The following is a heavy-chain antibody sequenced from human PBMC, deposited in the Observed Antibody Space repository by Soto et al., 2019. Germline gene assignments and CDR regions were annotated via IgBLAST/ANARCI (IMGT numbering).Heavy chain of an antibody. J-gene: IGHJ4*02. D-gene: IGHD3-22*01. V-gene: IGHV3-23*01. CDR2: ISGDAGRT. Sequence: EVQLLESGGALVQPGGSLRLSCEASGFTYVKYAMSWVRQAPGKGLEWVSGISGDAGRTFYADSVKGRFTISRDNSKNTVYLQMNSLRVEDTAVYYCVKDIVVVINGGDFDYWGQGTLVTVSS. CDR3: VKDIVVVINGGDFDY. CDR1: GFTYVKYA.